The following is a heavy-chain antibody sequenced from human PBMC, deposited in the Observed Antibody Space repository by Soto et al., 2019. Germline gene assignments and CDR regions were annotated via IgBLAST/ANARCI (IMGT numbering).Heavy chain of an antibody. Sequence: SETLSLTCTVSGGSISSYYWSWIRQPPGKGLEWIGYIYYSGSTNYNPSLKSRVTISVDTSKNQFSLKLSSVTAADTAVYYCARDGGKYYYMDVWGKGTTVTVSS. D-gene: IGHD3-16*01. CDR1: GGSISSYY. CDR2: IYYSGST. CDR3: ARDGGKYYYMDV. J-gene: IGHJ6*03. V-gene: IGHV4-59*01.